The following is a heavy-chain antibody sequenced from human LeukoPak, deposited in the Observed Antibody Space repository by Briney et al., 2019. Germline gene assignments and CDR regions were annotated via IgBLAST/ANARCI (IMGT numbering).Heavy chain of an antibody. CDR3: ACRDLTSTWSYP. V-gene: IGHV5-51*01. J-gene: IGHJ5*02. D-gene: IGHD2-2*01. Sequence: GESLKISCKGIGYSFTSYWIGWVRQMPGKGMEWMGVIYPGDSRIRYNPSFQGQVTISVDKSIRTAYLQWVSLKASDTAMYYCACRDLTSTWSYPWGQGTLVTVSP. CDR1: GYSFTSYW. CDR2: IYPGDSRI.